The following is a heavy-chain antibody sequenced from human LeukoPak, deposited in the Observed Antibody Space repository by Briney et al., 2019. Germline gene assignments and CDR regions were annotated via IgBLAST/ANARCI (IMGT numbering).Heavy chain of an antibody. V-gene: IGHV3-48*03. CDR2: ISDSASII. D-gene: IGHD2-2*01. Sequence: GGSLRLSCAASGFTFSGSEMYWGPQAPGKGLEWVSYISDSASIIHYADSVKGRFTISRDNAKNSLYLQMNSLRGEDTAVYYCTREQKHTSRSECFDIWGQGTLVTVSS. CDR3: TREQKHTSRSECFDI. J-gene: IGHJ3*02. CDR1: GFTFSGSE.